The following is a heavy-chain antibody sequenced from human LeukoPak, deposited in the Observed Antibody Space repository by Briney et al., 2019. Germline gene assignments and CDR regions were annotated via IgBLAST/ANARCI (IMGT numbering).Heavy chain of an antibody. V-gene: IGHV3-74*01. D-gene: IGHD2-21*01. Sequence: GGSLSLSCAASGFTFSSYWMHWLGPAPGKGLVWVSCFNSDGRNTRYADSVKGRFTISRDNAKNTLYLQMNSLRAEDTAVYYCARAAIFTDWGQVTLVTVSS. J-gene: IGHJ4*02. CDR1: GFTFSSYW. CDR2: FNSDGRNT. CDR3: ARAAIFTD.